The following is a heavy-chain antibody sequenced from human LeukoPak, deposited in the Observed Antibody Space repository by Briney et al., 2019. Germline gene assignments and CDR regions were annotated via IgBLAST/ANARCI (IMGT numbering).Heavy chain of an antibody. CDR2: INPNSGGT. V-gene: IGHV1-2*02. Sequence: ASVKVSRKASGYTFTGYYMHWVRQAPGQGLEWMGWINPNSGGTNYAQKFQDRVTMTRDTSISTAYMELSRLRSDDTAVYYCARGGLRVAGTYGPTEPYDYWGQGTLVTVSS. D-gene: IGHD6-19*01. CDR3: ARGGLRVAGTYGPTEPYDY. CDR1: GYTFTGYY. J-gene: IGHJ4*02.